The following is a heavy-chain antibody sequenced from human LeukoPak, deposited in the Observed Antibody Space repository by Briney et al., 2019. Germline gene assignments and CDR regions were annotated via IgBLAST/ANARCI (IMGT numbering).Heavy chain of an antibody. V-gene: IGHV4-38-2*01. Sequence: PSETLSLTCGVSGYSIGSGYFWAWIRQPPGKGLEWIGSMSYDGSTQYNPSLQSRVTISGDTSKNKFSLKLSSLTAADTAVYHCARASIAGVGYETPSYWFDYWGQGTLVTVSS. CDR3: ARASIAGVGYETPSYWFDY. J-gene: IGHJ5*01. D-gene: IGHD6-6*01. CDR2: MSYDGST. CDR1: GYSIGSGYF.